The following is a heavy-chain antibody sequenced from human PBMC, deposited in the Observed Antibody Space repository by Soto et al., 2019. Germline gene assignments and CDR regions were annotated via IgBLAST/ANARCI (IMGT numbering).Heavy chain of an antibody. J-gene: IGHJ4*02. CDR2: IIPIFGTA. CDR1: GGTFSSYA. Sequence: QVQLVQSGAEVKKPGSSVKVSCKASGGTFSSYAISWVRQAPGQGLEWMGGIIPIFGTANYAQKFQGRVTITAEESTSTAYMELSSLRSENTAVYYCARPNPRDGYNQGSFDYWGQGTLVTVSS. CDR3: ARPNPRDGYNQGSFDY. D-gene: IGHD5-12*01. V-gene: IGHV1-69*12.